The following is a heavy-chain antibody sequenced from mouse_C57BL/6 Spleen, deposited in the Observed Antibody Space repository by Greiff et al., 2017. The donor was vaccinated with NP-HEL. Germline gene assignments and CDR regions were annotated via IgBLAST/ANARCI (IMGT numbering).Heavy chain of an antibody. Sequence: QVQLKESGPELVKPGASVKISCKASGYAFSSSWMNWVKQRPGKGLEWIGRIYPGDGDTNYNGKFKGKATLTADKSSSTAYMQLSSLTSEDSAVYFCARLAPFDYWGQGTTLTVSS. CDR1: GYAFSSSW. CDR2: IYPGDGDT. D-gene: IGHD6-1*01. CDR3: ARLAPFDY. V-gene: IGHV1-82*01. J-gene: IGHJ2*01.